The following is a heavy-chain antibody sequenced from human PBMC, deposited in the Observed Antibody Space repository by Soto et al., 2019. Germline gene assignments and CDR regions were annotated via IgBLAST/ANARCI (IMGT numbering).Heavy chain of an antibody. D-gene: IGHD3-3*01. CDR1: GFTFSSYG. CDR3: AKDLTRITIFGVVMSYYYYGMDV. J-gene: IGHJ6*02. CDR2: ISYDGSNK. V-gene: IGHV3-30*18. Sequence: QVQLVESGGGVVQPGRSLRLSCAASGFTFSSYGMHWVRQAPGKGLEWVAVISYDGSNKYYADSVKGRFTISRDNSKNTRYLQMNSLRAEDTAVYYCAKDLTRITIFGVVMSYYYYGMDVWGQGTTVTVSS.